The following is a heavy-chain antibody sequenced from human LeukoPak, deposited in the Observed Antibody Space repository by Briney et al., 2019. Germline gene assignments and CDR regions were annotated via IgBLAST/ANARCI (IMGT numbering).Heavy chain of an antibody. V-gene: IGHV4-34*01. Sequence: PSETLSLTCAVYGGSFSGYYWSWIRQPPGKGLEWIGEINHSGSTNYNPSLKSRVTISVDTSKNQFSLKLSSVTAADTAVYYCARARSSSFDAFDIWGQGTMVTVSS. J-gene: IGHJ3*02. CDR1: GGSFSGYY. CDR3: ARARSSSFDAFDI. D-gene: IGHD6-6*01. CDR2: INHSGST.